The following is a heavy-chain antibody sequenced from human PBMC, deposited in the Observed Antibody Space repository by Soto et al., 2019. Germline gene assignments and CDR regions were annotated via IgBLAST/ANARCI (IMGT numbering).Heavy chain of an antibody. Sequence: ASVKVSCKASGYTFTSYGISWVRQAPGQGLEWMGWIIAYNGNTNYAQKPQGRVTMTTDTSTSTAYMELSSLKASDTAMYYCARPYSISVKNWFDPWGQGTLVTVSS. D-gene: IGHD5-12*01. V-gene: IGHV1-18*04. CDR2: IIAYNGNT. CDR3: ARPYSISVKNWFDP. CDR1: GYTFTSYG. J-gene: IGHJ5*02.